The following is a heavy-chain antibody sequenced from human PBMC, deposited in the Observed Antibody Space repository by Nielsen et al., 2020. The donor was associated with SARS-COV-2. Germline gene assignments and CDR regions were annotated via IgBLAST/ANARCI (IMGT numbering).Heavy chain of an antibody. V-gene: IGHV3-30-3*01. CDR3: AREWDIVVVPAAMCWFDP. CDR1: GFTFSSYA. Sequence: SLKISCAASGFTFSSYAMHWVRQAPGKGLEWVAVISYDGSNKYYADSVKGRFTISRDNSKNTLYLQMNSLRAEDTAVYYCAREWDIVVVPAAMCWFDPWGQGTLVTVSS. D-gene: IGHD2-2*01. J-gene: IGHJ5*02. CDR2: ISYDGSNK.